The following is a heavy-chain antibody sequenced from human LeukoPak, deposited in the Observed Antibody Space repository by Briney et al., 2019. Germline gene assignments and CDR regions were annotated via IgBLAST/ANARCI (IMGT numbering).Heavy chain of an antibody. J-gene: IGHJ4*02. Sequence: GGSLRLSCAASGFTFDDYAMHWVRQAPGKGPEWVSGISWNSGSIGYADSVKGRFTISRDNAKNSLYLQMNSLRAEDTALYYCAKDSDYYDSLDYWGQGTLVTVSS. CDR2: ISWNSGSI. CDR3: AKDSDYYDSLDY. CDR1: GFTFDDYA. D-gene: IGHD3-22*01. V-gene: IGHV3-9*01.